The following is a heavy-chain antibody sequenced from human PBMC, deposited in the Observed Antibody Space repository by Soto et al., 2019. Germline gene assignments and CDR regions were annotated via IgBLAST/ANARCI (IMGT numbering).Heavy chain of an antibody. CDR1: GDSVSSNSAA. D-gene: IGHD6-19*01. V-gene: IGHV6-1*01. Sequence: SQTLSLTCAISGDSVSSNSAAWNWIRQSPSRGLEWLGRTYYRSKWYNDYAVPVKSRITINPDTSKNQFSLQLNSVTPEDTAVYYCAREGGNSSGWYDYYYGMDVWGQGTTVTVSS. CDR3: AREGGNSSGWYDYYYGMDV. CDR2: TYYRSKWYN. J-gene: IGHJ6*02.